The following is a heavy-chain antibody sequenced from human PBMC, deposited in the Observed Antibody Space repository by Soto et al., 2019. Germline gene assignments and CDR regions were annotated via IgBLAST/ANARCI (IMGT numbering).Heavy chain of an antibody. D-gene: IGHD2-2*01. J-gene: IGHJ5*02. CDR3: AGMYCSSPSCYVKRYKWVEP. V-gene: IGHV4-59*01. CDR1: GCSISSYY. Sequence: SETLSLTCTVSGCSISSYYWSWIRQPPGKGLEWIGYIYYRGSTNYNPSLKRRVTISVDTSKNQFSLKLSSVTAADTAVKICAGMYCSSPSCYVKRYKWVEPGGEGTLVSVAS. CDR2: IYYRGST.